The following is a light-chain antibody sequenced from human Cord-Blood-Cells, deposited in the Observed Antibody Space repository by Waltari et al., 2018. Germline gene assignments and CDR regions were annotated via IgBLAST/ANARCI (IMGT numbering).Light chain of an antibody. V-gene: IGLV2-11*01. Sequence: QSALTQPRSVSGSPGPSVTISCTGTSSDVGGYNYVPWYQQHPGKAPKLMIYDVSKRPSGVPDRFSGSKSGNTASLTISGLQAEDEADYYCCSYAGSYVYVFGTGTKVTVL. J-gene: IGLJ1*01. CDR3: CSYAGSYVYV. CDR2: DVS. CDR1: SSDVGGYNY.